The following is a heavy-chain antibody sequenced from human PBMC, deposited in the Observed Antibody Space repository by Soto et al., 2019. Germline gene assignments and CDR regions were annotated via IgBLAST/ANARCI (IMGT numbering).Heavy chain of an antibody. D-gene: IGHD6-19*01. Sequence: QVQLQESGPGLVKPSETLSLTCAVSGDSLSGTYWWSWVRQAPGGGLQWIGEISYSGTTHYDPSLMSRVTISMDTSMSEFSLTLISVTAAHSAFYYCARDILVTGTRGFDFWGQGILVTVSS. J-gene: IGHJ4*02. CDR3: ARDILVTGTRGFDF. CDR1: GDSLSGTYW. CDR2: ISYSGTT. V-gene: IGHV4-4*02.